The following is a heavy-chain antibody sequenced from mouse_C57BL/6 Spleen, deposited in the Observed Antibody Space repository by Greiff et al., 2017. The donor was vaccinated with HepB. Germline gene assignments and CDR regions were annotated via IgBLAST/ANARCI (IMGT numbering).Heavy chain of an antibody. Sequence: VQLQQSGAELVKPGASVKLSCKASGYTFTSYWMHWVKQRPGRGLEWIGRIDPNSGGTKYNEKFKSKATLTVDKPSSTAYMQLSSLPSEDSAVYYCASHYYGSSSYWYFDVWGTGTTVTVSS. J-gene: IGHJ1*03. V-gene: IGHV1-72*01. CDR3: ASHYYGSSSYWYFDV. CDR1: GYTFTSYW. D-gene: IGHD1-1*01. CDR2: IDPNSGGT.